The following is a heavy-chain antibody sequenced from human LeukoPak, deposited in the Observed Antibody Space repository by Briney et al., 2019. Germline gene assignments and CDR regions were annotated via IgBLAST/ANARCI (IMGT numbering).Heavy chain of an antibody. D-gene: IGHD6-6*01. CDR1: GYTLTELS. V-gene: IGHV1-24*01. CDR3: ARDLGVTKTSIAARPSSPGY. J-gene: IGHJ4*02. Sequence: GASVKVSCKVSGYTLTELSMHWVRQAPGKGLEWMGGFDPEDGETIYAQKLQGRVTMTTDTSTSTAYMELRSLRSDDTAVYYCARDLGVTKTSIAARPSSPGYWGQGTLVTVSS. CDR2: FDPEDGET.